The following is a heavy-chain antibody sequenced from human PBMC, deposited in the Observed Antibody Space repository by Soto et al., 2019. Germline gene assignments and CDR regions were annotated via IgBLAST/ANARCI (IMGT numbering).Heavy chain of an antibody. CDR2: IYPGDSDT. J-gene: IGHJ3*01. CDR3: ARHGGGGHNPIPLYAFDF. CDR1: GYIFTSYW. D-gene: IGHD3-16*01. V-gene: IGHV5-51*01. Sequence: EVQLVQSGAEVKKPGESLKISCKGSGYIFTSYWIGWVRQMPGKGLEWMGIIYPGDSDTRYSPSFQGQVTISADKSISTAYLQWSGLKASDTAIYYCARHGGGGHNPIPLYAFDFWGQGTMVTVSS.